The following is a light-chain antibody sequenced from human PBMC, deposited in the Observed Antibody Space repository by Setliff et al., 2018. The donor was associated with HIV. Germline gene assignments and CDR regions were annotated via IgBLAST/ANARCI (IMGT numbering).Light chain of an antibody. J-gene: IGLJ1*01. CDR1: SSDVGGYNY. CDR3: SSYTGSSTLYV. Sequence: QSALAQPASVSGSPGQSITISYTGTSSDVGGYNYVSWYQQHPGKAPKLMIYDVSNRPSGVSNRFSGSKSGNTASLTISGLQAEDEADYYCSSYTGSSTLYVFGTGTKVTVL. CDR2: DVS. V-gene: IGLV2-14*03.